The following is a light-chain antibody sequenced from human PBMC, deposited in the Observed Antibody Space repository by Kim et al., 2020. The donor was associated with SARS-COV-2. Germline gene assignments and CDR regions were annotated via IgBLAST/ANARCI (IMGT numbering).Light chain of an antibody. Sequence: SYELTQPPSVSVSPGQTASITCSGDKLGDKYACWYQQKPGQSPVLVIYQDSKRPSGIPERFSGSNSGNTATLTISGTQAMDEADYYCQAWDSRSVFGTGTKVTVL. V-gene: IGLV3-1*01. J-gene: IGLJ1*01. CDR3: QAWDSRSV. CDR2: QDS. CDR1: KLGDKY.